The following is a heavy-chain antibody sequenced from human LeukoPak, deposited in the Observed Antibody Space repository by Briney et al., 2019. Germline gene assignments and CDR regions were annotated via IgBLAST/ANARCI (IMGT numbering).Heavy chain of an antibody. Sequence: PGGSLRLSCTASEFTFSNYAMSWVRQTPGKGLEWVSSISVIGDNTYSADSVKGRFTISRDNSRSTLYLQMNDLRAEDTAVYYCARRTFPNDAFDVWGQGTVVTVSS. CDR1: EFTFSNYA. V-gene: IGHV3-23*01. J-gene: IGHJ3*01. CDR3: ARRTFPNDAFDV. D-gene: IGHD1-7*01. CDR2: ISVIGDNT.